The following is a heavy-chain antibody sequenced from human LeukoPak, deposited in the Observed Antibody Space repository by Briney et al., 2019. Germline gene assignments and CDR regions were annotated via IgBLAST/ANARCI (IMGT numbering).Heavy chain of an antibody. CDR2: INPNSGGT. CDR3: ARSLFRFLEWSYRSYYYYMDV. V-gene: IGHV1-2*02. J-gene: IGHJ6*03. Sequence: ASVKVSCKASGYTFTGYYMHWVRQAPGQGLEWMGWINPNSGGTNYAQKFQGRVTMTRDTSISTAYMELSGLRSDDTAVYYCARSLFRFLEWSYRSYYYYMDVWAKGPRSPSP. CDR1: GYTFTGYY. D-gene: IGHD3-3*01.